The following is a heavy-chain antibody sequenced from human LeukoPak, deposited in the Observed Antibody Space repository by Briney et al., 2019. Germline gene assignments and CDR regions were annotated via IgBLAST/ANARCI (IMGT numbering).Heavy chain of an antibody. J-gene: IGHJ6*04. D-gene: IGHD3-3*01. CDR3: ARDWLRFLEWLPLDV. CDR1: GYTFTSYG. CDR2: ISAYNGNT. V-gene: IGHV1-18*01. Sequence: ASVKVSCKASGYTFTSYGISWVRQAPGQGLEWMGWISAYNGNTNYAQNLQGRVTMTTDTSTSTAYMELRSLRSDDTAVYYCARDWLRFLEWLPLDVWGKGTTVTVSS.